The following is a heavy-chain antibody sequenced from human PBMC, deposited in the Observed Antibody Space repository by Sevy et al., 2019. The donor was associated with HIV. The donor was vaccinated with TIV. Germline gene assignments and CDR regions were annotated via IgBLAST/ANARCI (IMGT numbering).Heavy chain of an antibody. Sequence: GGSLRLSCAASGFTFGSYDMYWVRQTPGKGLEWVALISFYGSNREYADSGKGRFTISRDNSKNTGYLQMSSLKPEDTAVYYCAKDAFEVRGVLSSRGMPTYYHAMDLWGQGTTVTVSS. D-gene: IGHD3-10*01. CDR1: GFTFGSYD. V-gene: IGHV3-30*18. CDR3: AKDAFEVRGVLSSRGMPTYYHAMDL. J-gene: IGHJ6*02. CDR2: ISFYGSNR.